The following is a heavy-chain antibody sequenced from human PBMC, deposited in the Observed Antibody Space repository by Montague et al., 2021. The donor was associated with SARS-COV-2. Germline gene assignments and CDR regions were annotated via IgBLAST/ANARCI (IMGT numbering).Heavy chain of an antibody. CDR2: IYYSGST. V-gene: IGHV4-59*01. D-gene: IGHD6-19*01. Sequence: SETLSLTCAVSGGSISSYYWSWIRQPPGKGLEWIGYIYYSGSTNYNPSLKSRVTISVDTSKNQFSLRLSSVTAADTAVYYCARGSGWMGNAFDIWGQGTMVTVSS. CDR1: GGSISSYY. CDR3: ARGSGWMGNAFDI. J-gene: IGHJ3*02.